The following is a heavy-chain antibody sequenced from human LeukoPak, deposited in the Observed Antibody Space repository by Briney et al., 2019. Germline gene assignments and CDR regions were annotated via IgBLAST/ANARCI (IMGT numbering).Heavy chain of an antibody. CDR1: GFTFSSYA. CDR3: AKTPPYYYDSSGYYYDENFQH. J-gene: IGHJ1*01. Sequence: GGSLRLSRAASGFTFSSYAMSWVRQAPGKGLEWVSSISGSGGSTYYADSVKGRFTISRDNSKNTLYLQMNSLRAEDTAVYYCAKTPPYYYDSSGYYYDENFQHWGQGTLVTVSS. CDR2: ISGSGGST. V-gene: IGHV3-23*01. D-gene: IGHD3-22*01.